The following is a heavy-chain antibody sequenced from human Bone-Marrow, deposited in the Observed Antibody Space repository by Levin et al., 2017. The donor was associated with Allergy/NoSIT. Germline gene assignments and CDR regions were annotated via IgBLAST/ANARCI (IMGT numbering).Heavy chain of an antibody. CDR2: SSSSGGT. V-gene: IGHV4-59*01. CDR3: ARDKSGSLDS. J-gene: IGHJ4*02. CDR1: GDSIGRNY. D-gene: IGHD1-26*01. Sequence: PSETLSLTCTVSGDSIGRNYWGWIRQPPGKGLEWIGFSSSSGGTNYNPSLKSRVDTSVDTSKNQFSLNLRSVTTEDTAVYFCARDKSGSLDSWGQGTLVTVSS.